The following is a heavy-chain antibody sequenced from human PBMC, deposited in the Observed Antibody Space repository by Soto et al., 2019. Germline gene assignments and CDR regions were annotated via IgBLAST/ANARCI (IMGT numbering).Heavy chain of an antibody. D-gene: IGHD1-26*01. Sequence: QVQLVQSGAEVKKPGASVKVSCKASGYTFTRYGITWVRQAPGQGLEWMGWISADNVKTKYAQKIPGRVTMTTDTSTSTAYVELRSLRSDDTAVYYWARLISGTYSDWFDPWGQGTLVTVSS. V-gene: IGHV1-18*01. J-gene: IGHJ5*02. CDR2: ISADNVKT. CDR3: ARLISGTYSDWFDP. CDR1: GYTFTRYG.